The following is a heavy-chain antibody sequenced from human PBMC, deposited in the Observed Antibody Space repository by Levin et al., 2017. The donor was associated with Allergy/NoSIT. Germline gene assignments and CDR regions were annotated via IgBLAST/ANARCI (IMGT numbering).Heavy chain of an antibody. Sequence: GGSLRLSCAASGFTFDDYAMHWVRQAPGKGLEWVSGISWNSGSIGYADSVKGRFTISRDNAKNSLYLQMNSLRAEDTALYYCAKDIGGYSRDGYNLGYFDYWGQGTLVTVSS. CDR1: GFTFDDYA. D-gene: IGHD5-24*01. V-gene: IGHV3-9*01. J-gene: IGHJ4*02. CDR3: AKDIGGYSRDGYNLGYFDY. CDR2: ISWNSGSI.